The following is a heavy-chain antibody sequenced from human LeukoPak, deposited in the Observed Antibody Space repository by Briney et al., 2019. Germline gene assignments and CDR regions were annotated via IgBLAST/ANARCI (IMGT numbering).Heavy chain of an antibody. V-gene: IGHV3-21*01. CDR3: ARDGSGYDFRSGSTLSRSYYYMDV. CDR2: ISSSSSYI. Sequence: GGSLRLSCAASGFTFSSYSMNWVRQAPGKGLEWVSSISSSSSYIYYADSVEGRFTISRDNAKNSLYLQMNSLRAEDTAVYYCARDGSGYDFRSGSTLSRSYYYMDVWGKGTTVTVSS. J-gene: IGHJ6*03. CDR1: GFTFSSYS. D-gene: IGHD3-3*01.